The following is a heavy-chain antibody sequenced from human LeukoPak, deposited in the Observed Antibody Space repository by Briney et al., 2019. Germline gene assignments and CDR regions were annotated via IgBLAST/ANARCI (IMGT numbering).Heavy chain of an antibody. J-gene: IGHJ4*02. CDR3: ARRRWEQQVAYFDY. CDR1: GGSISSGGYY. Sequence: SETLSLTCTVSGGSISSGGYYWGWIRQPPGKGLEWIGSIFYSGSTYCNPSLKSRVTISVDTSKNQFSLKLTSVTAADTAVYYCARRRWEQQVAYFDYWGQGTLVTVSS. CDR2: IFYSGST. V-gene: IGHV4-39*01. D-gene: IGHD6-6*01.